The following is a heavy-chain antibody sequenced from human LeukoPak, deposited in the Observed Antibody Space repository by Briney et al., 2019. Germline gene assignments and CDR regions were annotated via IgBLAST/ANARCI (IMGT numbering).Heavy chain of an antibody. CDR2: IRSKANSYAT. J-gene: IGHJ4*02. CDR3: TRQNYYDSSGSY. D-gene: IGHD3-22*01. Sequence: PGGSLRLSCAASGFTFSGSAMHWVRQASGKGLEWVGRIRSKANSYATAYAASVKGRFTISRDDSKNTAYLQMNSLKTEDTAVYYCTRQNYYDSSGSYWGQGTLVTASS. V-gene: IGHV3-73*01. CDR1: GFTFSGSA.